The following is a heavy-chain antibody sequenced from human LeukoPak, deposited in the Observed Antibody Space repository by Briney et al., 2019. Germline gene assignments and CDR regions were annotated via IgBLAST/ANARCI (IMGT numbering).Heavy chain of an antibody. Sequence: SETLSLTCAVYGGSFSGYYCSWIRQPPGKGLEWIGEINHSGSTNYNPSLKSRVTISVDTSKNQFSLKLSSVTAADTAVYYCAKLWFGELSGMDVWGQGTTVTVSS. CDR1: GGSFSGYY. J-gene: IGHJ6*02. D-gene: IGHD3-10*01. CDR2: INHSGST. CDR3: AKLWFGELSGMDV. V-gene: IGHV4-34*01.